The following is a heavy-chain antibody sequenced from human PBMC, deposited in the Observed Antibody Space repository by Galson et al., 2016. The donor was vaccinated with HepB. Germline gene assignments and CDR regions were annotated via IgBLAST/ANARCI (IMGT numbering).Heavy chain of an antibody. CDR3: AHRTTGFRGLLIGKAFDV. CDR1: GFSLSATGVG. V-gene: IGHV2-5*02. Sequence: PALVTPTQTLTLTCTFSGFSLSATGVGVGWIRQPPGKAPEWLALIYWDDDKRYSPSLKNRLTTSKDTSKNQVVLTMTNVNPVDTGTYYCAHRTTGFRGLLIGKAFDVWGQGTVVTVSS. D-gene: IGHD3-10*01. CDR2: IYWDDDK. J-gene: IGHJ3*01.